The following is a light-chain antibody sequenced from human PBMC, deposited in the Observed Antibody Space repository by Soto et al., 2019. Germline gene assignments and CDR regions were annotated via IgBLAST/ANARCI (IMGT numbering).Light chain of an antibody. V-gene: IGKV3-15*01. J-gene: IGKJ1*01. CDR1: QSVSNN. CDR3: QQYDDWRGT. CDR2: GAS. Sequence: ETVMTQSPDTLSVSPGERVTLSCRASQSVSNNLAWYQQKPGQAPRLLIYGASTRATGVPARFSGSGSGTEFRPTISGLQPEDFAVYYCQQYDDWRGTFAQGTKVDIK.